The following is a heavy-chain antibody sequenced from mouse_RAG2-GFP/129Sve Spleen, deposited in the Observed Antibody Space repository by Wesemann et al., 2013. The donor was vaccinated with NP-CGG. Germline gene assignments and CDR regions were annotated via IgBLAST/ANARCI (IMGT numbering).Heavy chain of an antibody. Sequence: DVQLQESGPGLVKPSQSLSLTCTVTGHSITSDYAWNWIRQFPGNKLEWMGYISYSGSTSYNPSLKSRISITRDTSKNQFFLQLNSVTTEDTATYYCARDLGSFDYWGQGTTLTVSS. CDR1: GHSITSDYA. D-gene: IGHD3-3*01. J-gene: IGHJ2*01. CDR3: ARDLGSFDY. CDR2: ISYSGST. V-gene: IGHV3-2*02.